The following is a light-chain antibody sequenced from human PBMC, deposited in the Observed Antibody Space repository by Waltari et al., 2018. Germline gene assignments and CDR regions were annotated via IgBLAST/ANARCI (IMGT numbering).Light chain of an antibody. CDR1: AMPRQY. CDR2: KDS. J-gene: IGLJ2*01. Sequence: SYELTQPPSVPVSPGQTARIPCSGEAMPRQYAYWYQQKPGQAPWLGRYKDSARPSGSRERFSGSSSGTTATLTISEVQAEDEADYYCQSADSSGINVVFGAGTTLTVL. V-gene: IGLV3-25*03. CDR3: QSADSSGINVV.